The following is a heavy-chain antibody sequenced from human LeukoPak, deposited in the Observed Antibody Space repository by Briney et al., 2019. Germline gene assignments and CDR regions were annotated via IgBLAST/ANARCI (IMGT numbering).Heavy chain of an antibody. V-gene: IGHV3-23*01. D-gene: IGHD3-22*01. CDR2: VSGSGDAT. CDR1: GFTVSSNY. CDR3: AKGSYYDSYEAVH. Sequence: GGSLRLSCAASGFTVSSNYMSWVRQAPGKGLEWVSAVSGSGDATYYADSVKGRFTISRDNSKNTLFLQMNSLRAEDTAIYYCAKGSYYDSYEAVHWGQGTLVTVSS. J-gene: IGHJ4*02.